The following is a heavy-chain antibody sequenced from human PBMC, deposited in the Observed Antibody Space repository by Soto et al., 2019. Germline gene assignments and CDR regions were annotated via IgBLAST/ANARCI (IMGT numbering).Heavy chain of an antibody. CDR1: GGSISSGGYS. J-gene: IGHJ6*02. CDR3: ARLPGGYSYGPYYGMDV. Sequence: PSETLSLTCAVSGGSISSGGYSWSWIRQPPGKGLEWIGYMYHSGSTYYNPSLKSRVTISIDRSKNQFSLKLSSVTAADTAVYYCARLPGGYSYGPYYGMDVWGQGTTVTVSS. CDR2: MYHSGST. D-gene: IGHD5-18*01. V-gene: IGHV4-30-2*01.